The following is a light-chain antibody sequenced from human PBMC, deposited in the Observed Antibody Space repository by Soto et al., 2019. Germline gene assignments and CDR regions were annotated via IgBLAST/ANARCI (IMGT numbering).Light chain of an antibody. Sequence: QSALTQPPSASGSPGQSVTISCTGTSSDVGGYKYVSWYQQHPGKAPKLMIFEVNKRPSGVPDRFSGSKSGNTASLTVSGLQSEDEADYYCQTWDTGMVFGGGTKLTVL. CDR2: EVN. CDR3: QTWDTGMV. CDR1: SSDVGGYKY. J-gene: IGLJ2*01. V-gene: IGLV2-8*01.